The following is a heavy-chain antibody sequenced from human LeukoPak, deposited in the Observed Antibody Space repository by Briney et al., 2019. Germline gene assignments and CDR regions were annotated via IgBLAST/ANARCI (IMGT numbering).Heavy chain of an antibody. CDR3: AKAVGRWLRLVAFDI. CDR1: GFTFSSYA. CDR2: IWYDGSNK. D-gene: IGHD5-24*01. J-gene: IGHJ3*02. V-gene: IGHV3-33*06. Sequence: PGGSLRLSCAASGFTFSSYAMSWVRQAPGKGLEWVAVIWYDGSNKYYADSVKGRFTISRDNSKNTLYLQMNSLRAEDTAVYCCAKAVGRWLRLVAFDIWGQGTMVTVSS.